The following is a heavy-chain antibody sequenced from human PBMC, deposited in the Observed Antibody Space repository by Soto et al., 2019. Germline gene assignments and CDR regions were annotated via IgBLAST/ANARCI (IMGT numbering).Heavy chain of an antibody. V-gene: IGHV4-39*07. Sequence: SETLSLTCTVSGGSISSSSYYWGWIRQPPGKGLEWIGTIYYSGNSYHNPSLKSRVTISVDTAKNQFSLKLSSVTAADTAVYYCARDRISMVRGVKVTSYFGLDVWGQGTTVTVSS. CDR1: GGSISSSSYY. CDR2: IYYSGNS. J-gene: IGHJ6*02. D-gene: IGHD3-10*01. CDR3: ARDRISMVRGVKVTSYFGLDV.